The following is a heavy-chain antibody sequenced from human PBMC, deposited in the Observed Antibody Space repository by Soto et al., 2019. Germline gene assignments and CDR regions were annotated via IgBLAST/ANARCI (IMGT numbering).Heavy chain of an antibody. D-gene: IGHD1-7*01. CDR1: GFTFSSYG. V-gene: IGHV3-30*18. CDR2: ISYDGSNK. J-gene: IGHJ6*02. CDR3: AKDLDNWNYYYYYGMDV. Sequence: LRVSCAASGFTFSSYGMHWVRQAPGKGLEWVAVISYDGSNKYYADSVKGRFTISRDNSKNTLYLQMNSLRAEDTAVYYCAKDLDNWNYYYYYGMDVWGQGTTVTVSS.